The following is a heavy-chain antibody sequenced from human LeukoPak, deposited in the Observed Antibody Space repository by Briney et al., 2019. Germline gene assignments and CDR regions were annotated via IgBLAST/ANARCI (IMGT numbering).Heavy chain of an antibody. CDR2: IYNTGST. CDR1: RGSISNYY. D-gene: IGHD3-3*01. CDR3: ARVRFLESFSTFGRDSYYYYMDV. V-gene: IGHV4-4*07. J-gene: IGHJ6*03. Sequence: SETLSLTCTVSRGSISNYYWSWIRQPAGKGLEWIGLIYNTGSTNYNPSLKSRVTMSVDTSKNQFSLKLSSVTAADTAVYYCARVRFLESFSTFGRDSYYYYMDVWGIGTTVTVSS.